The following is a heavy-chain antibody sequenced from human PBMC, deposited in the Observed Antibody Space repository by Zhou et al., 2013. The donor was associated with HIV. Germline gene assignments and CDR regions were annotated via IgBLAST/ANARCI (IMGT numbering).Heavy chain of an antibody. D-gene: IGHD6-19*01. J-gene: IGHJ5*02. CDR3: ARDREQWLVRGVNWFDP. CDR2: INPSGGST. Sequence: QVQLVQSGAEVKKPGASVKVSCKASGYTFTSYYMHWVRQAPGQGLEWMGIINPSGGSTSYAQKFQGRVTMTRDTSISTAYMELSRLRSDDTAVYYCARDREQWLVRGVNWFDPWGQGTLVTVSS. CDR1: GYTFTSYY. V-gene: IGHV1-46*01.